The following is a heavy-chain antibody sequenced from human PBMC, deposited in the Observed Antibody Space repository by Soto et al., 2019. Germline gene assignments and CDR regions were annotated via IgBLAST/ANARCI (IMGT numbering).Heavy chain of an antibody. Sequence: EVQLVESGGGLVQPGGSLRLSCAASGFTFSSYAMHWVRQAPGKGLEYVSAISSNGGSTYYANSVKGRFTISRDNSKNPLYLQMGGLCAEAMAVYYCARGAGRSSWFNYYYYYRAVWGEGTTVTVSS. D-gene: IGHD6-13*01. CDR1: GFTFSSYA. CDR2: ISSNGGST. V-gene: IGHV3-64*01. J-gene: IGHJ6*03. CDR3: ARGAGRSSWFNYYYYYRAV.